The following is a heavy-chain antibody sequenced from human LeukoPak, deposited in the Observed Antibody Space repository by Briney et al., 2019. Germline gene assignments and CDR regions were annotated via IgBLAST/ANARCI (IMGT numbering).Heavy chain of an antibody. CDR1: GFTVSSNY. CDR2: IYSGGST. CDR3: ARGSLYYDILTGYFDY. J-gene: IGHJ4*02. Sequence: GGSLRLSCAASGFTVSSNYMSWVRQAPGKGLEWVSVIYSGGSTYYADSVKGRFTISRDNSKNTLYLQMNSLRAEDTAVYYCARGSLYYDILTGYFDYWGQGTLVTVSS. V-gene: IGHV3-53*01. D-gene: IGHD3-9*01.